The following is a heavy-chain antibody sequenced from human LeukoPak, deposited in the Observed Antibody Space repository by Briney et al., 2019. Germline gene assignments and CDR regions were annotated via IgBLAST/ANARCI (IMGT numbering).Heavy chain of an antibody. CDR2: IKQDGSEK. V-gene: IGHV3-7*01. CDR3: ARGVALSY. Sequence: GGSLRLSCAASGSTFSSYWMSWVRQAPGKGLEWVANIKQDGSEKYYVDSVKGRFTISRDNAKNSLYLQMNSLRAEDTAVYYCARGVALSYWGQGTLVTVSS. D-gene: IGHD5-12*01. J-gene: IGHJ4*02. CDR1: GSTFSSYW.